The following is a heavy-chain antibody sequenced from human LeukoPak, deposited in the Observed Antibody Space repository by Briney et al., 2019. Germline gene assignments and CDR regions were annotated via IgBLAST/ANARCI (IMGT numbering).Heavy chain of an antibody. CDR1: GTSFSDYY. J-gene: IGHJ4*02. V-gene: IGHV4-34*01. D-gene: IGHD6-13*01. CDR2: INHSGST. CDR3: ARGPLRIAAAGTFGY. Sequence: PSETLSLTCAVYGTSFSDYYWSWIRQPPGKGLEWIGEINHSGSTNYNPSLKSRVTISVDTSKNQFSLKLSSVTAADTAVYYCARGPLRIAAAGTFGYWGQGTLVTVSS.